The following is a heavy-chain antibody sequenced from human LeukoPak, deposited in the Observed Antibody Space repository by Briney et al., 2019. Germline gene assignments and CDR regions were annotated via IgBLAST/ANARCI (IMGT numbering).Heavy chain of an antibody. CDR3: AKDQGTASSSWYEGKYFQH. Sequence: GGSLRLSCAASGFTFSSHAMSWVRQAPGEGLEWVSAISGSGGSTYYADAVKGRVTISRDNYKNPLYLQMNSLRAEDTAVYSCAKDQGTASSSWYEGKYFQHWGQGTLVTVSS. D-gene: IGHD6-13*01. V-gene: IGHV3-23*01. CDR1: GFTFSSHA. CDR2: ISGSGGST. J-gene: IGHJ1*01.